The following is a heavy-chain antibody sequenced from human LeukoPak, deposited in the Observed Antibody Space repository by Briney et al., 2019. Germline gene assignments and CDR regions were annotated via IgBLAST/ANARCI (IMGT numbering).Heavy chain of an antibody. Sequence: PGGSLRLSCAASGFTFSSYAMHWVRQAPGKGLEWVAVISYDGSNKYYADSVKGRFTISRDNSKNTLYLQMNSLRAEDTAVYYCAGYNCSSTTCYTGGLDYWGQGTLVTVSS. D-gene: IGHD2-2*02. J-gene: IGHJ4*02. CDR2: ISYDGSNK. V-gene: IGHV3-30-3*01. CDR3: AGYNCSSTTCYTGGLDY. CDR1: GFTFSSYA.